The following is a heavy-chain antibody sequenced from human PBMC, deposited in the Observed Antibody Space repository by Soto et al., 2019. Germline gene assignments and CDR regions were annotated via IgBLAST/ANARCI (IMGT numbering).Heavy chain of an antibody. CDR3: ARDVVRSTGGDS. D-gene: IGHD7-27*01. CDR2: IIPIFSKT. V-gene: IGHV1-69*01. Sequence: QVQLVQSGAEVKEPGTSVKVSCKASGGAFTTSSFVWVRQGPGQGLEWMGGIIPIFSKTNVAQKFQARVTFTADESTRTAYMDLTSVTSGDTAIYYCARDVVRSTGGDSWGQGTLVTVSS. J-gene: IGHJ4*02. CDR1: GGAFTTSS.